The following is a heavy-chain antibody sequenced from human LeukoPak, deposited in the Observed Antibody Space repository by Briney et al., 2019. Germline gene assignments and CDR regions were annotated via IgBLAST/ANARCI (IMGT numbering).Heavy chain of an antibody. CDR3: ARGPGSDFWSGYYFAFDY. V-gene: IGHV1-46*01. CDR2: INPSGGST. D-gene: IGHD3-3*01. J-gene: IGHJ4*02. CDR1: GGTFSSYA. Sequence: ASVKVSCKASGGTFSSYAISWVRQAPGQGLEWMGIINPSGGSTSYAQKFQGRVTMTRYTYTSTVYMELSSLRSEDTAVYYCARGPGSDFWSGYYFAFDYWGQGTLVTVSS.